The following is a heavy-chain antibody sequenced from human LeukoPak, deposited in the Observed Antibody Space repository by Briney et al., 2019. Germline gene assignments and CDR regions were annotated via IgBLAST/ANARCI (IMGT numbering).Heavy chain of an antibody. V-gene: IGHV3-21*01. CDR2: ISSSSSYI. Sequence: GGSLRLSCAASGFTFSGYSMNWVRQAPGKGLEWVSSISSSSSYIYYADSVKGRFTISRDNAKNSLYQHMNSLRAEDTAVYYCARDPFLDTAMVNEDYWGQGTLVTVSS. CDR1: GFTFSGYS. D-gene: IGHD5-18*01. J-gene: IGHJ4*02. CDR3: ARDPFLDTAMVNEDY.